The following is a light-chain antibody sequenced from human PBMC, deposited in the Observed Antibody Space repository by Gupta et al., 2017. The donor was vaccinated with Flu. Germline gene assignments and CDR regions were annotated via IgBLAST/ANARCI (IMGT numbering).Light chain of an antibody. CDR3: QKYWSRPRT. CDR1: SRVLYNKNKNNY. Sequence: ATISYSSTSRVLYNKNKNNYLEWYQQKPGQAPKLLIYGASSGASGVPDRFSGSGSGTDFTLNISSLEDEDVGDYYWQKYWSRPRTFGQGTKLEIK. CDR2: GAS. J-gene: IGKJ2*02. V-gene: IGKV4-1*01.